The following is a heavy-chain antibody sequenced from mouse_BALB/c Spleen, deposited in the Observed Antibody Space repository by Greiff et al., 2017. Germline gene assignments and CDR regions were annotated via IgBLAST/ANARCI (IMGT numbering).Heavy chain of an antibody. V-gene: IGHV2-6-5*01. D-gene: IGHD1-1*01. CDR1: GYTLTDYG. CDR3: AKHAALITTAYRGRYFDV. CDR2: IWGGGST. Sequence: VQLKESGPGLVAPSQSLYITCTVSGYTLTDYGVRWIRQPQGKGLEWLGVIWGGGSTYNNSALKSRLSISKDNSKSQIFLKMNSLQSDDTAMYYCAKHAALITTAYRGRYFDVRGAGTTVTVAS. J-gene: IGHJ1*01.